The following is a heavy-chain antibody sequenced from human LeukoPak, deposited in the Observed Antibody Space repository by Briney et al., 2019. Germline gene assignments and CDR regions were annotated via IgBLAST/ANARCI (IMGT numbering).Heavy chain of an antibody. D-gene: IGHD3-9*01. Sequence: PSETLSLTCAVYGGSFSGYYWSWIRQPPGKGLEWIGEINHSGSTNYNPSLKSRATISVDTSKNQFSLKLSSVTAADTAVYYCARGQQLVLRYFDWLLPYFDYWGQGTLVTVSS. J-gene: IGHJ4*02. CDR1: GGSFSGYY. CDR3: ARGQQLVLRYFDWLLPYFDY. V-gene: IGHV4-34*01. CDR2: INHSGST.